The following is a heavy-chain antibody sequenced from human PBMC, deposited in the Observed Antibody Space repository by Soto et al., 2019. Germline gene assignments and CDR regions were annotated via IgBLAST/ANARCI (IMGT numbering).Heavy chain of an antibody. CDR2: IRSKAYGGTT. CDR1: GFTFGDYA. V-gene: IGHV3-49*03. Sequence: TGGSLRLSCTASGFTFGDYAMSWFRQAPGKGLEWVGFIRSKAYGGTTEYAATVKARFTITRDDSKSIAYPQMNSLKTEDTGVYYCWCFAYQPLIAGYYYGMDVWGQGTTVTVSS. CDR3: WCFAYQPLIAGYYYGMDV. J-gene: IGHJ6*02. D-gene: IGHD2-2*01.